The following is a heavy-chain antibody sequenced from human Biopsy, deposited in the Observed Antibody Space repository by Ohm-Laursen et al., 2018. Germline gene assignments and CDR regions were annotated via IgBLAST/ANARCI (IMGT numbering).Heavy chain of an antibody. V-gene: IGHV4-38-2*01. CDR2: ISHSGNT. Sequence: SETLSLTCAVFGFSISSGHYWAWIRQPPGKGLEWIGTISHSGNTYYNPSLKTRVTMSLDTSKNQFSLTLRSVTAADTAVYYCTNSLGGAYWGPGILVTVSS. CDR1: GFSISSGHY. J-gene: IGHJ4*02. CDR3: TNSLGGAY. D-gene: IGHD3-10*01.